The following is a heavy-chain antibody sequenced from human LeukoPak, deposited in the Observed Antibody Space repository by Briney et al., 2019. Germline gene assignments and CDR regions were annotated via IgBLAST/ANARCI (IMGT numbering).Heavy chain of an antibody. CDR3: ARLGLRRGVGVVVAARWFDP. CDR2: INHSGST. D-gene: IGHD2-15*01. Sequence: SETLSLTCAVYGGSFSGYYWSWIRQPPGKGLEWIGEINHSGSTNYNPSLKSRVTISVDTSKNQFSLKLSSVTAADTAVYYCARLGLRRGVGVVVAARWFDPWGQGTLVTVSS. V-gene: IGHV4-34*01. J-gene: IGHJ5*02. CDR1: GGSFSGYY.